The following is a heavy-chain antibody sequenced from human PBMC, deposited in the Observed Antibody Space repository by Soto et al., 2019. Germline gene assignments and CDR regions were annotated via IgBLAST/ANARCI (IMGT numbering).Heavy chain of an antibody. CDR1: GFTFSNAW. V-gene: IGHV3-21*01. D-gene: IGHD1-1*01. Sequence: GGSLRLSCAASGFTFSNAWMNWVRQAPGKGLEWVSSINTRSSYISYGDSVNGRFTVSRDNAKNALYLQMNSLRAEDTAVYYCARHNPLDYYYGMDVWGQGTTVTVSS. CDR3: ARHNPLDYYYGMDV. CDR2: INTRSSYI. J-gene: IGHJ6*02.